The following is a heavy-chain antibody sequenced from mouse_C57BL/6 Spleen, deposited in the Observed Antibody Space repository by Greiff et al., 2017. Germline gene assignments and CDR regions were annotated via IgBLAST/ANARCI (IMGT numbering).Heavy chain of an antibody. CDR2: ITPNNGGT. CDR3: ARGGFLYYFDY. V-gene: IGHV1-18*01. J-gene: IGHJ2*01. CDR1: GYTFTDYN. Sequence: VQLQQSGPELVKPGASVKIPCKASGYTFTDYNMDWVKQSHGKSLEWIGDITPNNGGTIYNQTFKGKATLTVDQSSSTAYMELRSLTSEDTEGYYCARGGFLYYFDYWGQGTTLTVSS.